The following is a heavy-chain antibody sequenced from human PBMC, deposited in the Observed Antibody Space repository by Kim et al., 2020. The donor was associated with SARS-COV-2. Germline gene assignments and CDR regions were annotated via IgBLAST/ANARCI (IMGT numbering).Heavy chain of an antibody. D-gene: IGHD3-3*01. CDR3: ATESFFGVVIYALNY. J-gene: IGHJ4*02. CDR1: GYTLTELS. Sequence: ASVKVSCKVSGYTLTELSIHWVRQTPGKGLEWMGNFDPQYGETIYAQKFQGRFTMTEDTSTDTDYLELSSLTSEDTAVYFCATESFFGVVIYALNYWGQGTLGPVCS. V-gene: IGHV1-24*01. CDR2: FDPQYGET.